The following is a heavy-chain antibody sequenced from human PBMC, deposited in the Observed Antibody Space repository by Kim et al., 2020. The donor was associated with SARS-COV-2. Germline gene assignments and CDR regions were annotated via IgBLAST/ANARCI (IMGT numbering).Heavy chain of an antibody. CDR1: GDSVSSNSAA. J-gene: IGHJ6*04. CDR3: AYSGYDYLSASYYYYGMDV. Sequence: QTLSLTCAISGDSVSSNSAAWNWIRQSPSRGLEWLGRTYYRSKWYNDYAVSVKSRITINPDTSKNQFSLQLNSVTPEDTAVYYCAYSGYDYLSASYYYYGMDVWGKGTPVTVSS. CDR2: TYYRSKWYN. V-gene: IGHV6-1*01. D-gene: IGHD5-12*01.